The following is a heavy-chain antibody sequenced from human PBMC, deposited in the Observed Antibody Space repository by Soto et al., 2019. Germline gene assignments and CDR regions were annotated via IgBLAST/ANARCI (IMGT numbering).Heavy chain of an antibody. CDR2: ITSDTKTI. J-gene: IGHJ4*02. Sequence: EVQLVESGGALVQPGGSLRLSCVASGFKFSIYSMNWIRQAPGKGLEWSAYITSDTKTIKYADSVKGRFTISRDNAKNSAYLQMNSLSDEDTAVYYCARSVEGHFDYWGQGAVVTVSS. V-gene: IGHV3-48*02. CDR3: ARSVEGHFDY. CDR1: GFKFSIYS. D-gene: IGHD6-19*01.